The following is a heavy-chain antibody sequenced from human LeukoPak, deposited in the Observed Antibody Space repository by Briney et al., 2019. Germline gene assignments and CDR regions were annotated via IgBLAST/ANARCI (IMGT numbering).Heavy chain of an antibody. V-gene: IGHV3-53*01. CDR2: LYSGGAT. CDR1: GFTVSNNY. J-gene: IGHJ4*02. Sequence: GGSLRLSCAASGFTVSNNYMTWVRQASGKGLEWVSILYSGGATYYTESVKGRFTISRDNSKNTLYLQMNSLRAEDTAVYYCAKDKQWLARGSFDYWGQGTLVTVSS. D-gene: IGHD6-19*01. CDR3: AKDKQWLARGSFDY.